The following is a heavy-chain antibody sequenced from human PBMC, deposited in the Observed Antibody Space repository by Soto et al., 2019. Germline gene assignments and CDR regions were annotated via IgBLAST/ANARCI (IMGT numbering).Heavy chain of an antibody. D-gene: IGHD2-2*01. CDR1: GDSISSSNW. CDR2: IYHRGGT. J-gene: IGHJ4*02. Sequence: KTPETLSLTCAISGDSISSSNWWSWVRQPPGKGLEWIGEIYHRGGTNYNPSLKSRVTLSVDKSKNQFSLHLRSVTAADTAIYYCARGSYASSFYHWGQGTLVTVSS. CDR3: ARGSYASSFYH. V-gene: IGHV4-4*03.